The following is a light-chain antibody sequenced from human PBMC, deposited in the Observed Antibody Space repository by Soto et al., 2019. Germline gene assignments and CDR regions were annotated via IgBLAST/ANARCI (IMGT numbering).Light chain of an antibody. J-gene: IGLJ1*01. V-gene: IGLV2-14*03. CDR1: SSDVGGYNY. Sequence: VLTQPASVSGSPGQSITISCTGTSSDVGGYNYVSWYQQHPGKAPKLMIYDVSYRPSGVSNRFSGSKSGNTASLTVSGLQAEDEADYYCSSYASSTTPYVFGTGTKVTVL. CDR2: DVS. CDR3: SSYASSTTPYV.